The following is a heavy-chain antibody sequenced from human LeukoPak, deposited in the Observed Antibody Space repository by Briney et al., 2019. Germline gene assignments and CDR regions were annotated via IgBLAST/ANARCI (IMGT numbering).Heavy chain of an antibody. V-gene: IGHV4-39*01. CDR1: GGSISTSYYY. CDR2: IHNSEST. J-gene: IGHJ4*02. Sequence: PSETLSLTCTVSGGSISTSYYYWGWIRQPPGKGLEWIGNIHNSESTYYNPSLKSRVTISVDTSKDQFSLKLSSVTAADTAVSYCARQVTFGYAYAYYFDYWGQGSLVTVSS. D-gene: IGHD5-18*01. CDR3: ARQVTFGYAYAYYFDY.